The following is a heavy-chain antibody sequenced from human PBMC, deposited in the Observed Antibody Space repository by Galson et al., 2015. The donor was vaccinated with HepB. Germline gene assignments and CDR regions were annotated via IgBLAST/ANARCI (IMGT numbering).Heavy chain of an antibody. CDR1: GFDFRSYA. J-gene: IGHJ6*02. V-gene: IGHV3-33*01. CDR2: MWYDGCKK. Sequence: SLRLSCAASGFDFRSYAMNWVRQAPGKGLEWVAFMWYDGCKKNYADSVKGRFTISRDNSKNKLYLQMNSLRAEDTAVYYCARDHAVGATWGYFYHYGMDVWGQGTTVTVSS. D-gene: IGHD1-26*01. CDR3: ARDHAVGATWGYFYHYGMDV.